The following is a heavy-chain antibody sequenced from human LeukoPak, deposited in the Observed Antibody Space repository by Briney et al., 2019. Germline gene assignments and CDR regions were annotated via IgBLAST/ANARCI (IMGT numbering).Heavy chain of an antibody. V-gene: IGHV3-48*04. D-gene: IGHD2-2*01. CDR2: ISSSSSTI. Sequence: GSLRLSCAASGFTFSSYSMNWVPQAPGKGLEWGSYISSSSSTIYYADSVKGRFTISRDNAKNSLYLQMNSLRAEDTAVYYCARDQGVPAATYDYWGQGTLVTVSS. J-gene: IGHJ4*02. CDR1: GFTFSSYS. CDR3: ARDQGVPAATYDY.